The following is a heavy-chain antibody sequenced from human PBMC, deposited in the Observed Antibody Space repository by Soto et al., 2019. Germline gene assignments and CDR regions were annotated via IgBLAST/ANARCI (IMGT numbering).Heavy chain of an antibody. V-gene: IGHV3-48*03. D-gene: IGHD3-22*01. CDR2: ISSSGSTI. CDR3: ATFHSSGYYFDAFDI. Sequence: PGGSLRLSCAASGFTFSSYEMNWVRQAPGKGLEWVSYISSSGSTIYYADSVKGRFTISRDNAKNSLYLQMNSLRAEDTAVYYCATFHSSGYYFDAFDIWGQGTMVTVSS. CDR1: GFTFSSYE. J-gene: IGHJ3*02.